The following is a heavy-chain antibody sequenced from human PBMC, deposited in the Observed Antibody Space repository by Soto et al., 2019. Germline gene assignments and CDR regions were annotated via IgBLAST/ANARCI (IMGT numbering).Heavy chain of an antibody. CDR1: GFTFNTYS. D-gene: IGHD3-10*01. CDR3: ARDVRASISRTPGLITTNYYYNGLDV. Sequence: TGGSLRLSCGASGFTFNTYSMYWVRQGPGKGLEWVAVIWYDGNNQIYADSVRGRFTISRDNSQNTLYLQMNSLRVEDTGIYYCARDVRASISRTPGLITTNYYYNGLDVWGQGTTVTVSS. J-gene: IGHJ6*02. V-gene: IGHV3-33*07. CDR2: IWYDGNNQ.